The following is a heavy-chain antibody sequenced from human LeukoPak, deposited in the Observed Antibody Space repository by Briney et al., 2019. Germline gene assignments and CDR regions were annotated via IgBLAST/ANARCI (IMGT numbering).Heavy chain of an antibody. CDR1: GGSIGSSPYY. V-gene: IGHV4-39*01. CDR2: IYYSGNT. D-gene: IGHD3-22*01. J-gene: IGHJ1*01. CDR3: ARVVQSTDSSGFYLPEYFQH. Sequence: SETLSLTCTVSGGSIGSSPYYWGWVRQPPGKGLEWIGTIYYSGNTYLKPSLKSRLTISIDTSKNQFSLKLRPVTAADTAVYYCARVVQSTDSSGFYLPEYFQHWGQGTLVTVSS.